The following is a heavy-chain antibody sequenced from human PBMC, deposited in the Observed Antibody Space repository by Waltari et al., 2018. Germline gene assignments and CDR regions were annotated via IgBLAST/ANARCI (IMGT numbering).Heavy chain of an antibody. CDR1: GFTVSSNY. CDR3: ARGELELPHGPFDY. V-gene: IGHV3-53*01. CDR2: IYSGGST. D-gene: IGHD1-7*01. Sequence: EVQLVESGGGLIQPGGSLRLSCAASGFTVSSNYMSWVRQAPGKGLEWVSVIYSGGSTYYADSVKGRFTISRDNSKNTLYRQMNSLRAEDTAVYYCARGELELPHGPFDYWGQGTLVTVSS. J-gene: IGHJ4*02.